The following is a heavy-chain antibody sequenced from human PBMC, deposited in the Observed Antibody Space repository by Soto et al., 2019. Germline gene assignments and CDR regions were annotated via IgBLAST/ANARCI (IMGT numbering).Heavy chain of an antibody. Sequence: ASVKVSCKASGYTFTSYGISWVRQAPGEGLEWVGWISGYDGNTDYAHKFRGRVTMTTDTSTNTAYMDLRSLRSDDTAVYYCARHTPQWPNGFDPGGQGTPVTVSS. CDR3: ARHTPQWPNGFDP. J-gene: IGHJ5*02. D-gene: IGHD2-8*01. V-gene: IGHV1-18*01. CDR1: GYTFTSYG. CDR2: ISGYDGNT.